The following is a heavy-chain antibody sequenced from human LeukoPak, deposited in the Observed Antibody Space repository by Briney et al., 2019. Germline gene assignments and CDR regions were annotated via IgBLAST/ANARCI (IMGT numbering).Heavy chain of an antibody. J-gene: IGHJ6*02. D-gene: IGHD6-19*01. Sequence: SETLSLTCTVSGGSIRSYYWSWIRQPPGKGLEWIGYIYYSGSTNYNPSLKSRVTISVDTSKNQFSLKLSSVTAADTAVYYCARGQTVAGAPGRGMDVWGQGTTVTVSS. CDR3: ARGQTVAGAPGRGMDV. CDR2: IYYSGST. V-gene: IGHV4-59*01. CDR1: GGSIRSYY.